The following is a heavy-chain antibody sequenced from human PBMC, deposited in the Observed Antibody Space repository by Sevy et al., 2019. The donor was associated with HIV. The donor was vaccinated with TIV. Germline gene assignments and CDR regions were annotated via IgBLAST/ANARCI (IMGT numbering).Heavy chain of an antibody. CDR1: GGSISSYY. V-gene: IGHV4-59*01. D-gene: IGHD3-16*01. CDR3: AREVGDPEYYLDY. Sequence: SETLSLTCTVSGGSISSYYWSWIRQPPGKGLEWIGYIYYSGSTNYNPSLKSRVTISVDTSKNQFSLKLSSVTAADTAVYYCAREVGDPEYYLDYWGQGTLVTVSS. J-gene: IGHJ4*02. CDR2: IYYSGST.